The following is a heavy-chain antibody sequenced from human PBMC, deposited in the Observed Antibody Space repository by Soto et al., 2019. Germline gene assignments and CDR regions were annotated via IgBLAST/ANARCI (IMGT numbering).Heavy chain of an antibody. CDR3: ARDLQAYCGGDCYSGAFDI. V-gene: IGHV1-18*01. D-gene: IGHD2-21*01. J-gene: IGHJ3*02. CDR1: GYTLTSYG. Sequence: ASVKGSCKASGYTLTSYGISWVRQAPGQGLEWMGWISAYNGNTNYAQKLQGRVTTTTDTSTSTAYMELRSLRSDDTAVYYCARDLQAYCGGDCYSGAFDIWGQGTMVTVSS. CDR2: ISAYNGNT.